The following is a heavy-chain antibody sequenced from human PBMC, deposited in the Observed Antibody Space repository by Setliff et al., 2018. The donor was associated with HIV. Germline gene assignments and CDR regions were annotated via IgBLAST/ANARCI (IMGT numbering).Heavy chain of an antibody. CDR1: GLTVTEAW. Sequence: PGGSLRLSCAASGLTVTEAWMNWVRQAPGKGLKWVGRIKSKTDGGTTDHAALVKGRFTISRDDPKNMVYLQMNSLKTEDTDVYFCSISPPILMGNTNGGNGMDVWGQGTTVTVSS. D-gene: IGHD2-8*01. CDR2: IKSKTDGGTT. J-gene: IGHJ6*02. V-gene: IGHV3-15*01. CDR3: SISPPILMGNTNGGNGMDV.